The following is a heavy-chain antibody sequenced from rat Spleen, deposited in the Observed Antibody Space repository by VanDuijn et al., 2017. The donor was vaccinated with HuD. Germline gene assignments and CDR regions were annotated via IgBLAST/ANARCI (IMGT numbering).Heavy chain of an antibody. D-gene: IGHD1-2*01. V-gene: IGHV3-1*01. J-gene: IGHJ2*01. CDR2: ISYSGIT. CDR1: GYSITSNY. Sequence: EVQLQESGPGLVKPSQSLSLTCSVTGYSITSNYWGWIRKFPGNKMEWIGQISYSGITSYNPSLKSRISISRDTSKNQFFLQLNSVTTEDTATYYCARWAARDYFDYWGQGVMVTVSS. CDR3: ARWAARDYFDY.